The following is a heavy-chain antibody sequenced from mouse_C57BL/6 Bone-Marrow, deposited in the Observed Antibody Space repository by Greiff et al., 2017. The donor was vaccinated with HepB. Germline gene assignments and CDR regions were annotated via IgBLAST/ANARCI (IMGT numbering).Heavy chain of an antibody. J-gene: IGHJ2*01. Sequence: EVKLQESGPELVKPGASVKIPCKASGYTFTDYNMDWVKQSHGKSLEWIGDINPNNGGTIYNQKFKGKATLTVDKSSSTAYMELRSLTSEDTAVYYCARSRPYYYGSSPGYFDYWGQGTTLTVSS. CDR2: INPNNGGT. D-gene: IGHD1-1*01. V-gene: IGHV1-18*01. CDR1: GYTFTDYN. CDR3: ARSRPYYYGSSPGYFDY.